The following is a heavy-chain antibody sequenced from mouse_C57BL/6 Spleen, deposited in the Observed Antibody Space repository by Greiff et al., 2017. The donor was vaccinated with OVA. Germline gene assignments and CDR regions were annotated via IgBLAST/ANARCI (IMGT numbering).Heavy chain of an antibody. CDR2: ISYSGST. V-gene: IGHV3-1*01. D-gene: IGHD4-1*01. J-gene: IGHJ4*01. CDR3: ARANWDYAMDY. Sequence: VQLQQSGPGMVKPSQSLSLTCTVTGYSITSGYDWHWIRHFPGNKLEWMGYISYSGSTNYNPSLKSRISITHDTSKNHFFLKLNSVTTEDTATYYCARANWDYAMDYWGQGTSVTVSS. CDR1: GYSITSGYD.